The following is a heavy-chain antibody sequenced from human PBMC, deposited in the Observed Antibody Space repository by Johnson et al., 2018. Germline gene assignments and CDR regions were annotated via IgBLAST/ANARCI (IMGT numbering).Heavy chain of an antibody. V-gene: IGHV3-30-3*01. CDR2: ISYVGSNI. J-gene: IGHJ6*03. Sequence: QVRLVQSGGGVVQPGRSLRLCCAASGFTFSSSAIHWVRQAPGKGLASVAVISYVGSNIYYADSVKGLFTISRDNSKNTLYLQMNSVRAEDKAGYSCARSSRMMSLTYYYMDVWGKGTTVTVSS. CDR1: GFTFSSSA. D-gene: IGHD3-16*02. CDR3: ARSSRMMSLTYYYMDV.